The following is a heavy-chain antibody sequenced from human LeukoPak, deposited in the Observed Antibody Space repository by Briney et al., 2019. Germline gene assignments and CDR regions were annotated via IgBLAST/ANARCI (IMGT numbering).Heavy chain of an antibody. Sequence: GGSLRLSWAASGFTFSSYAMHWVRQAPGKGLEWVAVISYDGSNKYYADSVKGRFTISRDNSKNTRYLQMNSLRAEDTAVYYCARLNTWGQGNLVTVSA. CDR3: ARLNT. CDR2: ISYDGSNK. CDR1: GFTFSSYA. J-gene: IGHJ5*02. D-gene: IGHD1/OR15-1a*01. V-gene: IGHV3-30*01.